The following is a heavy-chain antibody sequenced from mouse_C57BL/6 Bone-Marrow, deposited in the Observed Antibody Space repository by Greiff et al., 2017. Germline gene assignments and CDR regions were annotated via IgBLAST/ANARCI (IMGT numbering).Heavy chain of an antibody. CDR1: GFNIKDDY. D-gene: IGHD2-4*01. V-gene: IGHV14-4*01. Sequence: EVQLQQSGAELVRPGASVKLSCTASGFNIKDDYMHWVKQRPEQGLEWIGWIDPENGDTEYASKFQGKATITADPSSNTAYLQLSSLTSEDTAVYYCTTAFYDYDHLRFAYWGQGTLVTVSA. CDR2: IDPENGDT. J-gene: IGHJ3*01. CDR3: TTAFYDYDHLRFAY.